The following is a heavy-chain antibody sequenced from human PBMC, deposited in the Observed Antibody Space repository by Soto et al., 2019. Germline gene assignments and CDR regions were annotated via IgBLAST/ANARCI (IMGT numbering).Heavy chain of an antibody. CDR2: MNPNSGNT. J-gene: IGHJ4*02. CDR1: GYTFTSYD. Sequence: ASVKVSCKASGYTFTSYDINWVRQATGQGLEWMGWMNPNSGNTGYAQKFQGRVTMTRNTSISTAYMELSSLRSEDTAVYYCARGLRSRIVPAPDYWGQGTLVTVSS. CDR3: ARGLRSRIVPAPDY. D-gene: IGHD2-2*01. V-gene: IGHV1-8*01.